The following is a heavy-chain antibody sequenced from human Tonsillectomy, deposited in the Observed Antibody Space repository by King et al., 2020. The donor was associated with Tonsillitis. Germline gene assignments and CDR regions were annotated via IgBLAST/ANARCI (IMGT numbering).Heavy chain of an antibody. CDR3: VIVGGY. CDR2: ICDSGSNT. Sequence: VQLVESGGGVVQPGRSLRLSCAASGFTFSNYGMHWVRQAPGKGLEWGAGICDSGSNTYYADSVKGRFTISRENSKNTLYLQMNSQRAEDTAIYFCVIVGGYWGQGTLVTVSS. D-gene: IGHD2-21*01. CDR1: GFTFSNYG. J-gene: IGHJ4*02. V-gene: IGHV3-30*03.